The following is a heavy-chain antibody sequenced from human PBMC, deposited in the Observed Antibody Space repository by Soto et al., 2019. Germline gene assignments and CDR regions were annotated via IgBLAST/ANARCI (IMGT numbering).Heavy chain of an antibody. J-gene: IGHJ6*04. Sequence: GGSLRLSCAASGFTFSSYAMSWVRQAPGKGLEWGSAISSSSGTIYYADSVKGRFTISRDNAKNTLYLQMNSLRAEDTAVYYCASEIGYCSSTSCYLPDVWGKGTPVTVPS. V-gene: IGHV3-21*01. CDR1: GFTFSSYA. D-gene: IGHD2-2*01. CDR2: ISSSSGTI. CDR3: ASEIGYCSSTSCYLPDV.